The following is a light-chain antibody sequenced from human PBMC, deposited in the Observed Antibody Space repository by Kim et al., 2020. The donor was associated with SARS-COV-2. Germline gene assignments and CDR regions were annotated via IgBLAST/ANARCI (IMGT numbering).Light chain of an antibody. V-gene: IGLV3-21*04. CDR1: NIGSKI. J-gene: IGLJ3*02. CDR3: QVWDSSSDHPV. CDR2: YDS. Sequence: APGKTARITCGGNNIGSKIVPWYQQKPGQAPVLVIYYDSDRPSGIPERFSGSNSGNTATLTISRVEAGDEADYYCQVWDSSSDHPVFGGGTKLTVL.